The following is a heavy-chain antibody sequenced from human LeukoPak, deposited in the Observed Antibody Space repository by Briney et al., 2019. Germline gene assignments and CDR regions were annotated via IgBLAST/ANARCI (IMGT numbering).Heavy chain of an antibody. CDR2: IYYSGST. Sequence: SETLSLTCTVSGGSISSSSYYWGWIRQPPGKGLEWIGSIYYSGSTYYNPSLKSRVTISVDTSKSQFSLKLSSVTAADTAVYYCARHCGQWLPRGWFDPWGQGTLVTVSS. V-gene: IGHV4-39*01. CDR3: ARHCGQWLPRGWFDP. D-gene: IGHD6-19*01. J-gene: IGHJ5*02. CDR1: GGSISSSSYY.